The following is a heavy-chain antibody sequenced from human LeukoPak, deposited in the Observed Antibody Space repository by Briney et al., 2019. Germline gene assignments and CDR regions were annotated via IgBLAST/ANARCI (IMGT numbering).Heavy chain of an antibody. D-gene: IGHD3-22*01. V-gene: IGHV3-11*01. CDR2: ISSSGATI. J-gene: IGHJ3*02. CDR3: ARGYYSAFDI. CDR1: GFTFSDYD. Sequence: GGSLRLSCAASGFTFSDYDMIWVRQAPGKGLEWISFISSSGATIYYADSVKGRFTISRDNSKNTLYLQMNSLRAEDTAPYYCARGYYSAFDIWGQGTMVTVSS.